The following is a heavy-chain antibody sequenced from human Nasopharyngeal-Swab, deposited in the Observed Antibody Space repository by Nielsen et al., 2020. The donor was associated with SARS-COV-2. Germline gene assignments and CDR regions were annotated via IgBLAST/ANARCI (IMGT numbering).Heavy chain of an antibody. Sequence: SETLSLTCTVSGGSIRSAGYFWSWIRQHPGKGLEWIGYIQYNGSVYYNPSLETRVTISVDTSENQFSLDLSSVTAADTAVYSCARAKVEWLSTGPYYFDYWGQGTLVTVSS. D-gene: IGHD6-19*01. CDR1: GGSIRSAGYF. CDR3: ARAKVEWLSTGPYYFDY. J-gene: IGHJ4*02. V-gene: IGHV4-31*03. CDR2: IQYNGSV.